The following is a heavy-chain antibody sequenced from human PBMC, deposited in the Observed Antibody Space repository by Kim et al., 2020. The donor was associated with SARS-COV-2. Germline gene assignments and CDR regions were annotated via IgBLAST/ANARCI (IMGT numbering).Heavy chain of an antibody. Sequence: KGRFTISRDNSKNTLYLQMNSLRAEDTAVYYCARDQDGYGDYYYYYGMDVWGQGTTITVSS. V-gene: IGHV3-66*01. J-gene: IGHJ6*02. CDR3: ARDQDGYGDYYYYYGMDV. D-gene: IGHD4-17*01.